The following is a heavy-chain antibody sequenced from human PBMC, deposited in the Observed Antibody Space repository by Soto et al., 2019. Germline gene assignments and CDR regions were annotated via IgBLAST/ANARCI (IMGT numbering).Heavy chain of an antibody. CDR2: IIPIFGTA. J-gene: IGHJ3*02. CDR1: GGTFSSYA. Sequence: ASVKVSCKASGGTFSSYAISWVRQAPGQGLEWMGGIIPIFGTANYAQKFQGRVTITADESTSTAYMELSSLRSEDTAVYYCARPVGSPGAFDIWGQGTMVTVSS. V-gene: IGHV1-69*13. D-gene: IGHD1-26*01. CDR3: ARPVGSPGAFDI.